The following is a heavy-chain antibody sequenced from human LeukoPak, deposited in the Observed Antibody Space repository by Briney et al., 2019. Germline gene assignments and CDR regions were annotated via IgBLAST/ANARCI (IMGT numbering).Heavy chain of an antibody. CDR2: INPSGGST. D-gene: IGHD3-22*01. J-gene: IGHJ6*03. CDR3: ARDRRWLLTYYYYMDV. V-gene: IGHV1-46*01. Sequence: ASVKVSCKASGYTFTSYGISWVRQAPGQGLEWMGIINPSGGSTSYAQKFQGRVTMTRDMSTSTVYMELSSLRSEDTAVYYCARDRRWLLTYYYYMDVWGKGTTVTVSS. CDR1: GYTFTSYG.